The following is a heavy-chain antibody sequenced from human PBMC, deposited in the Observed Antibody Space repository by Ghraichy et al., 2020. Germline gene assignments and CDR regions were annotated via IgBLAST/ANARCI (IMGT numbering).Heavy chain of an antibody. CDR1: GLNVSGNY. CDR3: ARDRGDQGYFEY. D-gene: IGHD3-10*01. CDR2: IYSGGDGST. Sequence: GGSLRLSCAVSGLNVSGNYFSWVRQAPGKRLEWVSIIYSGGDGSTYYRDSVKGRFTISRDNSKNIVYLQMNSLRGEDTAVYYCARDRGDQGYFEYWGQGTLVTVSS. J-gene: IGHJ4*02. V-gene: IGHV3-53*01.